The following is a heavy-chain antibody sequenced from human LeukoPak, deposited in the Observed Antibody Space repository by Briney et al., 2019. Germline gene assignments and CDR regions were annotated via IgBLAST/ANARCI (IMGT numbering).Heavy chain of an antibody. V-gene: IGHV4-59*01. D-gene: IGHD1-1*01. Sequence: SETLSLTCTVSGCSISSYYWSWIRQPPGKGLEWIGYIYYSGSTNYNPSLKSRVTISVDTSKNQFSLKLSSVTDADTAVYYCARDEGTGTYDCWGQRTLVTVCS. CDR2: IYYSGST. CDR3: ARDEGTGTYDC. CDR1: GCSISSYY. J-gene: IGHJ4*02.